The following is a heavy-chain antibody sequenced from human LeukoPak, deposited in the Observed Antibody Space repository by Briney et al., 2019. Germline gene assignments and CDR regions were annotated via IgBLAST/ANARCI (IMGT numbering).Heavy chain of an antibody. J-gene: IGHJ3*02. CDR2: IYYSGST. CDR3: ARAQDLITIFGVVIADAFDI. CDR1: GGSISSYY. Sequence: SETLSLTCTVSGGSISSYYWSWIRQPPGKGLEWIGYIYYSGSTNYNPSLKSRVTISVDRSKNQFSLKLSSVTAADTAVYYCARAQDLITIFGVVIADAFDIWGQGTVVTVSS. V-gene: IGHV4-59*12. D-gene: IGHD3-3*01.